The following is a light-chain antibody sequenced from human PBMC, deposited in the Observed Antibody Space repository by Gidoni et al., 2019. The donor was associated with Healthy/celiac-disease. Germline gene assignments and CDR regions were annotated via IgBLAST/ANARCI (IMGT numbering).Light chain of an antibody. J-gene: IGLJ2*01. V-gene: IGLV3-19*01. CDR1: SLRSYY. Sequence: SSELTQDPAVSLALGQTVRITCQGDSLRSYYASWYQQKPGHAPVLVIYGKNNRPSGIPDRFSGSSSGNTASLTITGAQSEDEADYYCNSRDSSGNHLVFGGGTKLTVL. CDR2: GKN. CDR3: NSRDSSGNHLV.